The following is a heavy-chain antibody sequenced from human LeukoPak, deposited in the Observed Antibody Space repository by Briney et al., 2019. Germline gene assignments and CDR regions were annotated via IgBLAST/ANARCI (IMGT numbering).Heavy chain of an antibody. D-gene: IGHD3-22*01. Sequence: KAGGSLRLPCAASGFTFSSYAMSWVRQAPGKGLEWVSSISSSSSYIYYADSVKGRFTISRDNAKNSLYLQMNSLRAEDTAVYYCATQSRGYYDSSGPKDAFDIWGQGTMVTVSS. J-gene: IGHJ3*02. CDR1: GFTFSSYA. V-gene: IGHV3-21*01. CDR2: ISSSSSYI. CDR3: ATQSRGYYDSSGPKDAFDI.